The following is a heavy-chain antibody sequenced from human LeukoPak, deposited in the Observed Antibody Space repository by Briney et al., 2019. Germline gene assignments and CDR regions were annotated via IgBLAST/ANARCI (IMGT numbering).Heavy chain of an antibody. J-gene: IGHJ6*03. V-gene: IGHV3-53*01. CDR3: ARERWSSSGYYNYYYYYMDV. Sequence: PGGSLRLSCAASGFTVSSNYMSWVRQAPGKGLEWVSVIYSGGSTYYADSVKGRFTISRDNSKNTLYLQMNSLRAEDTAVYYCARERWSSSGYYNYYYYYMDVWGKGTTVTISS. CDR1: GFTVSSNY. D-gene: IGHD3-22*01. CDR2: IYSGGST.